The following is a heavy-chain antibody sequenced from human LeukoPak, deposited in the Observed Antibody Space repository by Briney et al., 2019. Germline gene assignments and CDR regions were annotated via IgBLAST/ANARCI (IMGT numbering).Heavy chain of an antibody. CDR3: ARTTEGYCSSASCFGFSYSYYMDV. D-gene: IGHD2-2*01. CDR2: INHSGST. CDR1: GGSFSGYY. V-gene: IGHV4-34*01. Sequence: SETMSLTCAVYGGSFSGYYWSWIRQPPGKGLEWIGEINHSGSTNYNPSLKSRVTISVDTSKNQFSLKLSSVIAADTAVYYCARTTEGYCSSASCFGFSYSYYMDVWGKGTTVTISS. J-gene: IGHJ6*03.